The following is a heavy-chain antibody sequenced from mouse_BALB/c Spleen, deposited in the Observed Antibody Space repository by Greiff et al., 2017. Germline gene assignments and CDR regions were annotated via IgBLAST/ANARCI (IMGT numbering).Heavy chain of an antibody. Sequence: DVKLVESGGGLVKPGGSLKLSCAASGFTFSSYTMSWVRQTPEKRLEWVATISSGGSYTYYPDSVKGRFTISRDNAKNTLYLQMSSLKSEDTAMYYCTRDGGWYFDYWGQGTTLTVSS. V-gene: IGHV5-6-4*01. CDR2: ISSGGSYT. CDR3: TRDGGWYFDY. J-gene: IGHJ2*01. D-gene: IGHD1-1*02. CDR1: GFTFSSYT.